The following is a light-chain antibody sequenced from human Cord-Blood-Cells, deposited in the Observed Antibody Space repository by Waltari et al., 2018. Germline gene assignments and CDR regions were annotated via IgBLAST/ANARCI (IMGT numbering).Light chain of an antibody. V-gene: IGLV2-11*01. Sequence: QSALTQPRSVSGSPGQSVTISCTGTSSDVGGYNYVSWYQQHPGKAPTRMMYDVSNRPSGVPDRFSGSKSGNTASLTISELQAEDEADYYCCSYAGSYSWVFGGGTKLTVL. CDR2: DVS. CDR1: SSDVGGYNY. J-gene: IGLJ3*02. CDR3: CSYAGSYSWV.